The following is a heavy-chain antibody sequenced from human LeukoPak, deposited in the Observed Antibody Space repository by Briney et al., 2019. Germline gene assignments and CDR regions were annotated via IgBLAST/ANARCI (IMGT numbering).Heavy chain of an antibody. CDR3: ATGDY. Sequence: SETLSLTCTVSGYSISSGYYWGWIRQPPGKGLEWIGSIYHSGSTYYNPSLKSRVTISVDTSKNQFSLKLSSVTAADTAVYYCATGDYWGQGTLVTVSS. D-gene: IGHD3-10*01. J-gene: IGHJ4*02. CDR1: GYSISSGYY. V-gene: IGHV4-38-2*02. CDR2: IYHSGST.